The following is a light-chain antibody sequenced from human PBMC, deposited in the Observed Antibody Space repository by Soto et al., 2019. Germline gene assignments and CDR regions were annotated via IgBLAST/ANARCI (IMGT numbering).Light chain of an antibody. CDR3: SSYAVSNNLYV. Sequence: QSALTQPPSASGSPGQSVTISCTGTSRDVGGYNYVSWYQQHPGKAPKLMIYEVSKRPSGVPDRVSGSKSGNTASLTVSGLQAEDEADYYCSSYAVSNNLYVFGTGTKLTVL. CDR1: SRDVGGYNY. J-gene: IGLJ1*01. CDR2: EVS. V-gene: IGLV2-8*01.